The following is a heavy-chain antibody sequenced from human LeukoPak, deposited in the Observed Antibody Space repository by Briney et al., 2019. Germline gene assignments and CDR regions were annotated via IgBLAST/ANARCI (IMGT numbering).Heavy chain of an antibody. CDR2: ISAYNGNT. Sequence: ASVKVSCKASGYTFTSYGISWVRQAPGQGLEWMGWISAYNGNTNYAQKLQGRVTMTTDTSTSTAYIELRSLRSDDTAVYYCARNLPIAVAGPIDYWGQGTLVTVSS. CDR3: ARNLPIAVAGPIDY. CDR1: GYTFTSYG. V-gene: IGHV1-18*01. J-gene: IGHJ4*02. D-gene: IGHD6-19*01.